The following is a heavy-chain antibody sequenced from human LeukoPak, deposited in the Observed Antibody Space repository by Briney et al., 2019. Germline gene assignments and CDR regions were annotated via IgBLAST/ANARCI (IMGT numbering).Heavy chain of an antibody. CDR2: ISWDGGST. Sequence: GGSLRLSCAASGFTFDDYAMHWVRQAPGKGLEWVSLISWDGGSTYYADSVKGRFTISRDNSKNSLYLQMNSLRAEDTAVYYCARAIDQDYWGQGTLVTVSS. CDR1: GFTFDDYA. J-gene: IGHJ4*02. D-gene: IGHD2-2*01. CDR3: ARAIDQDY. V-gene: IGHV3-43D*03.